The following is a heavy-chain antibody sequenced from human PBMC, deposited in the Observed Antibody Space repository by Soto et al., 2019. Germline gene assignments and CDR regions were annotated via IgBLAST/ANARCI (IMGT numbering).Heavy chain of an antibody. CDR3: ARGLGGLERLDY. CDR2: IYYSGST. Sequence: SETLSLTCTVSGGSISSGGYYWSWIRQHPGKGLEWIGYIYYSGSTYYNPSLKSRVTISVDTSKNQFSLKLSSVTAADTAVYYCARGLGGLERLDYWGQGTLVTVSS. V-gene: IGHV4-31*03. D-gene: IGHD1-1*01. CDR1: GGSISSGGYY. J-gene: IGHJ4*02.